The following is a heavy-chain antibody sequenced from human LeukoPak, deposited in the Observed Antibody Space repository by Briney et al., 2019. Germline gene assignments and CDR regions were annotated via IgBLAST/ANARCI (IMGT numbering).Heavy chain of an antibody. J-gene: IGHJ4*02. D-gene: IGHD1-26*01. V-gene: IGHV1-18*01. CDR3: ARDRLSGSYYPQGDY. CDR2: ISAYNGNT. CDR1: GYTFTSYG. Sequence: ASVKVSCKAFGYTFTSYGFIWVRQAPGQGLEWMGWISAYNGNTKYAQNFQGRVTMTTDTPTSTAYMELGSLRSDDTAVYYCARDRLSGSYYPQGDYWGQGTLVTVSS.